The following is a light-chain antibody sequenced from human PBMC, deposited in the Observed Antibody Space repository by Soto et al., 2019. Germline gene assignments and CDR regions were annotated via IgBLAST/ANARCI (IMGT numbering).Light chain of an antibody. CDR3: QQRRNWFLT. V-gene: IGKV1-5*03. Sequence: IQMSQSPSTRSASVLDIVSMAFLASRSLTRWMAWYQQKPGKAPKLLIYETSILHSGVPSRFSGSGSGTDFTLTISSLEPEDFAVYYCQQRRNWFLTFGRGTKVDIK. J-gene: IGKJ4*01. CDR2: ETS. CDR1: RSLTRW.